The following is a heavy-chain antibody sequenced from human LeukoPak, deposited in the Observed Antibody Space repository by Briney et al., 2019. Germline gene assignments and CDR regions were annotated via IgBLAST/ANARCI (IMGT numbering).Heavy chain of an antibody. CDR1: GFSFSTYA. CDR3: AKDLAYSFDF. CDR2: ISATDRRT. J-gene: IGHJ4*02. Sequence: GGSLRLSCAASGFSFSTYAMSWVRQAPGKGLEWVAAISATDRRTYYADSVKGRFTISRDNWSMLYLQMDSLRAEDTAVYYCAKDLAYSFDFWGQGTLVTVSS. V-gene: IGHV3-23*01.